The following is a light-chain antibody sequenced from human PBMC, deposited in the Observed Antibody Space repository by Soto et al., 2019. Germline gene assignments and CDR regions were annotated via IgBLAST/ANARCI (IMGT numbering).Light chain of an antibody. CDR2: EVT. Sequence: QSALTQPPSASGSPGQSVTISCTGTSSDVGAYKYVSWYQQYPGKAPKLMIYEVTKRPSGGPDLFSGSKSGNTASLTVSGXXXXXXXXYXCTSYVGNDIWVFGGGTK. J-gene: IGLJ3*02. V-gene: IGLV2-8*01. CDR1: SSDVGAYKY. CDR3: TSYVGNDIWV.